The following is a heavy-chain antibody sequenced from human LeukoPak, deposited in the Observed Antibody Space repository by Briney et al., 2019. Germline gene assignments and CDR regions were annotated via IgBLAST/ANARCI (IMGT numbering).Heavy chain of an antibody. CDR3: AEDSGSYYVGWFDP. V-gene: IGHV1-69*05. CDR2: IIPIFGTA. CDR1: GGTFSSYA. D-gene: IGHD1-26*01. J-gene: IGHJ5*02. Sequence: ASVKVSCKASGGTFSSYAIGWVRQAPGQGLEWMGRIIPIFGTANYAQKFQGRVTITTDESTSTAYMELSSLRSEDTAVYYCAEDSGSYYVGWFDPWGQGTLVTVSS.